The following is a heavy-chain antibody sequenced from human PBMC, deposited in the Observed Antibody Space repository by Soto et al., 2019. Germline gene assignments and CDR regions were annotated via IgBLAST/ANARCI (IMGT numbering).Heavy chain of an antibody. J-gene: IGHJ6*03. V-gene: IGHV3-74*01. D-gene: IGHD3-10*01. CDR3: ARDQVALHPYYYGSGDLPPSVYYYMDV. CDR2: INSDGSST. CDR1: GFTFSSYW. Sequence: GGSLRLSCAASGFTFSSYWMHWVRQAPGKGLVWVSRINSDGSSTSYADSVKGRFTISRDNAKNTLYLQMNSLRAEDTAVYYCARDQVALHPYYYGSGDLPPSVYYYMDVWGKGTTVTVSS.